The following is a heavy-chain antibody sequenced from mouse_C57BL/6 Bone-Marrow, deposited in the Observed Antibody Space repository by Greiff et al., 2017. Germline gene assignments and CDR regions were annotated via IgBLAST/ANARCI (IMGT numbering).Heavy chain of an antibody. V-gene: IGHV1-64*01. CDR1: GFTFTSYW. J-gene: IGHJ3*01. CDR3: ASPKYYGSSP. D-gene: IGHD1-1*01. CDR2: IHPNSGST. Sequence: QVLLQQPGAGLVKPGASVKLSCTASGFTFTSYWMHWVKQRPGQGLEWIGMIHPNSGSTNYNEKFKSKVTLTKDKSSSTAYMQLSSLTSEDSAVYCCASPKYYGSSPRGQRTLVNGSA.